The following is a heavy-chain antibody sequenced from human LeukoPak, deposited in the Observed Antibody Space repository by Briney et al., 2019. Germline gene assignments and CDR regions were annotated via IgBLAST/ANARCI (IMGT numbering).Heavy chain of an antibody. CDR1: GFTFSSYA. V-gene: IGHV3-23*01. D-gene: IGHD3-9*01. CDR3: ARLRYFDWLLVY. CDR2: ISGSGGST. J-gene: IGHJ4*02. Sequence: PGGSLRLSCAASGFTFSSYAMSWVRQAPGKGLEWVSAISGSGGSTYYADSVKGRFTISRDNSKNSLYLQMNSLRAEDTAVYYCARLRYFDWLLVYWGQGTLVTVSS.